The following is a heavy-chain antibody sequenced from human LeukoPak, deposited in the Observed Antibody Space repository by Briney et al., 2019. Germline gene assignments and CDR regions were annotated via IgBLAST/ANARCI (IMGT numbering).Heavy chain of an antibody. J-gene: IGHJ4*02. D-gene: IGHD3-22*01. CDR3: ARGDSSGYYYPFDY. CDR1: GFTVSSNY. V-gene: IGHV3-53*01. CDR2: IYSGGTT. Sequence: GESLRLSCAASGFTVSSNYMSWVRQAPWKGLEWVSVIYSGGTTYYADSVKGRFTISRDNSMNTVYLQMNSLRAEDTAVYYCARGDSSGYYYPFDYWGQGTLVTVSS.